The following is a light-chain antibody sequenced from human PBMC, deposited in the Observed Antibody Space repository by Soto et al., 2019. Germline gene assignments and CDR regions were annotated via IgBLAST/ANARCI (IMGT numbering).Light chain of an antibody. CDR1: QSLLHSNGYTY. Sequence: DIVMTQSPLYLPVTPGGPASISCRSSQSLLHSNGYTYLDWYLQKPGQSPRLLIYLGSNRASGVPDRFSGSGSGADFTLKISRVEAEDVGVYYCMQALQTPLYTFGQGTKLQI. V-gene: IGKV2-28*01. CDR2: LGS. CDR3: MQALQTPLYT. J-gene: IGKJ2*01.